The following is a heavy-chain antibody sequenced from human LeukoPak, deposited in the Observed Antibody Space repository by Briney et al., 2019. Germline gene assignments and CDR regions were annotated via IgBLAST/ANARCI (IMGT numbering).Heavy chain of an antibody. CDR3: AKDGVVAATTGGYYYYYYMDV. D-gene: IGHD2-15*01. CDR1: GFTFSSYG. Sequence: GGSLRLSCAASGFTFSSYGMHWVRQAPGKGLEWVAVISYDGSNKYYADSVKGRFTISRDNSKNTLYLQMNSLRAEDTAVYYCAKDGVVAATTGGYYYYYYMDVWGKGTTVTVSS. CDR2: ISYDGSNK. V-gene: IGHV3-30*18. J-gene: IGHJ6*03.